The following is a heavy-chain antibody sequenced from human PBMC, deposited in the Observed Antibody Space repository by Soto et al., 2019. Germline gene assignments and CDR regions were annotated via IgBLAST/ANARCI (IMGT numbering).Heavy chain of an antibody. CDR2: IYSVGST. V-gene: IGHV3-53*01. D-gene: IGHD2-15*01. Sequence: EVQLVESGGGLIQPGGSLRLSCAASGFTVSNNYMSWVRQAPGKGLEWVSFIYSVGSTYYADSVKGRFTISRDNSNNTLYLQVDSLRGADTAIYYCASAKAVVVAALGIWGQGTMVTVSS. CDR3: ASAKAVVVAALGI. CDR1: GFTVSNNY. J-gene: IGHJ3*02.